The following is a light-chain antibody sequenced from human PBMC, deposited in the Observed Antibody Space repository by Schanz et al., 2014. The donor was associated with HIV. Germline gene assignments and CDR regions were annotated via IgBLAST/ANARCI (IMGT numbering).Light chain of an antibody. Sequence: QSALTQPRSVSGSPGQSVAISCTGTSSDVGGYNYVSWYQQHPGKAPKLMIYEVTRRPSGLSNRFSASKTGETASLTISGLQAEDEAEYYCSTYTTSKTWVFGGGTKLTVL. V-gene: IGLV2-11*01. J-gene: IGLJ3*02. CDR2: EVT. CDR3: STYTTSKTWV. CDR1: SSDVGGYNY.